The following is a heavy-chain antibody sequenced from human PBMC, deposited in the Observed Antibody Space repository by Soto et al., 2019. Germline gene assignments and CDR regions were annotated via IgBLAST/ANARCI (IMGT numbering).Heavy chain of an antibody. Sequence: SGPTLVNPTQTLTLTCTFSGFSLSTSGVGVGWIRQPPGKALEWLALIYWNDDKRYSPSLKSRLTITKDTSKNQVVLTMTNMDPVDTATYYCAHSLYRSANYDFWSEAPYYYYGMDVWGQGTTVTVSS. CDR2: IYWNDDK. J-gene: IGHJ6*02. CDR1: GFSLSTSGVG. CDR3: AHSLYRSANYDFWSEAPYYYYGMDV. V-gene: IGHV2-5*01. D-gene: IGHD3-3*01.